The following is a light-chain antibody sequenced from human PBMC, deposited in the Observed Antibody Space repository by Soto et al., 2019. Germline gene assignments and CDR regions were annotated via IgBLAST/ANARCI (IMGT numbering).Light chain of an antibody. CDR3: QQYGSSPPTWT. CDR1: QSVSSSY. V-gene: IGKV3-20*01. Sequence: DIVMTQSPGTLSLSPGERSTLSCRASQSVSSSYLAWYQQKPGQAPRLLIYGASSRATGIPDRFSGSGSGTDFTLTISRLEPEDFAVYYCQQYGSSPPTWTFGQGTKVDIK. J-gene: IGKJ1*01. CDR2: GAS.